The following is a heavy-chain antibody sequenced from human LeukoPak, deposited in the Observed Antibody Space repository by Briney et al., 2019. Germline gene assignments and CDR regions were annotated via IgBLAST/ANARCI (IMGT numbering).Heavy chain of an antibody. J-gene: IGHJ4*02. CDR3: AKASYAYGIDF. Sequence: GGSLRLSCAASGFTVSSNYMSWVRQAPGKGLEWVSGISWSSGSIGYADSVKGRFTISRDSAKNSLYLQMDSLKPEDMALYYCAKASYAYGIDFWGQGTPVTVSS. D-gene: IGHD5-18*01. CDR1: GFTVSSNY. V-gene: IGHV3-9*03. CDR2: ISWSSGSI.